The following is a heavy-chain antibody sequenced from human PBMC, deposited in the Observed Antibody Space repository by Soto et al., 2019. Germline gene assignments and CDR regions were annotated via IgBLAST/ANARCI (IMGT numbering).Heavy chain of an antibody. Sequence: QVQLQESGPGLVKPSQTLSLTCTVSGGSISSGGYYWSWIRQHPGKGLEWLGYIYYSGSTYYNPSLKSRVTISVYTSKNQFSLKLRSLTVADTAVYYCARGVGRITIFVVVITYFDSWGQGTLVTVSS. V-gene: IGHV4-31*03. J-gene: IGHJ4*02. CDR2: IYYSGST. CDR3: ARGVGRITIFVVVITYFDS. D-gene: IGHD3-3*01. CDR1: GGSISSGGYY.